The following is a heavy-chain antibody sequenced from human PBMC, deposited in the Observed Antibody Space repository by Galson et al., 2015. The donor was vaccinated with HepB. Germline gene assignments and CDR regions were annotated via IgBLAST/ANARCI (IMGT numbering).Heavy chain of an antibody. CDR1: GFTVSSNF. V-gene: IGHV3-53*01. D-gene: IGHD4-11*01. CDR3: ASSSNYDSKYYYYYMDV. J-gene: IGHJ6*03. Sequence: SLRLSCAASGFTVSSNFMSWVRQAPGKGLEWVSLIYSGGSTYYADSVKGRFTISRDNSKNTLYLQMNSLRAEDTAVYYCASSSNYDSKYYYYYMDVWGKGTTVTVSS. CDR2: IYSGGST.